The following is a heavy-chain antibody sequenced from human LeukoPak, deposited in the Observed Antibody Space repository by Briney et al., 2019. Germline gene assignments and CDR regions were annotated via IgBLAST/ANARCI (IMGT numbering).Heavy chain of an antibody. CDR2: ISYDGSNE. V-gene: IGHV3-30*04. J-gene: IGHJ4*02. CDR1: GFTFSSYV. Sequence: GGSLRLSCAASGFTFSSYVMHWVRQAPGKGLEWVAIISYDGSNEYYADSVKGRFTISRDNSKNTLYLQMNSLRAADTAVYYCARPGSNYRFDYWGQGTLVTVSS. D-gene: IGHD4-11*01. CDR3: ARPGSNYRFDY.